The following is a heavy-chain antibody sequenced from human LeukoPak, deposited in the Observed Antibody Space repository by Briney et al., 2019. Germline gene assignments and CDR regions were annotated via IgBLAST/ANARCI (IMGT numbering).Heavy chain of an antibody. J-gene: IGHJ3*02. CDR2: MTGDGYT. CDR3: AKETLDRRFAFDI. D-gene: IGHD3-3*01. Sequence: GGTLRLSCAAAGFIFNRYAMSWVRQAPGQGLELVSSMTGDGYTFYAASVRGQFTISRDNAKNTLYLQMTSLTDEDTAIYYCAKETLDRRFAFDIWGQGTKASVSS. V-gene: IGHV3-23*01. CDR1: GFIFNRYA.